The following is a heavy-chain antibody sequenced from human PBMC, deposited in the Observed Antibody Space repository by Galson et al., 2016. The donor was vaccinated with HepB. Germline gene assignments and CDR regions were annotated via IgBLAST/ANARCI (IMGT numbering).Heavy chain of an antibody. J-gene: IGHJ4*02. CDR1: GFTFSSHA. V-gene: IGHV3-30*04. CDR2: ISYVGSTK. CDR3: ARQQEYRYSYSDY. Sequence: SLRLSCAASGFTFSSHAMHWVRQAPGKGLEWLAVISYVGSTKHYADSLRGRFTISRDNSKNTLYQQANGLRPEDTAVYYCARQQEYRYSYSDYWGQGTLVTVSS. D-gene: IGHD2/OR15-2a*01.